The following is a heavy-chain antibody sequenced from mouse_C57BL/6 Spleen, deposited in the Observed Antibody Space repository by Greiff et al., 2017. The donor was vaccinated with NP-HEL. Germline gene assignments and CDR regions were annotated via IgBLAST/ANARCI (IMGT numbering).Heavy chain of an antibody. J-gene: IGHJ3*01. CDR3: ARDDYAWFAY. D-gene: IGHD2-4*01. Sequence: DVKLQESGPGLVKPSQSLSLTCSVTGYSITSGYYRNWIRQFPGNKLEWMGYISYDGSNNYNPSLKNRISITRDTSKNQFFLKLNSVTTEDTATYYCARDDYAWFAYWGQGTLVTVSA. CDR1: GYSITSGYY. V-gene: IGHV3-6*01. CDR2: ISYDGSN.